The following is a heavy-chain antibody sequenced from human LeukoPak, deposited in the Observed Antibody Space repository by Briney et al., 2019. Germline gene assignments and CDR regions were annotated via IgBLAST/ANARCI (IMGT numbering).Heavy chain of an antibody. CDR3: ARVWYYDILTGYYFLYYYYGMDV. CDR1: GYTFTSYD. Sequence: ASVKVSCKASGYTFTSYDINWMRQATGQGLEWMGWMNPNSGNTGYAQEFQGRVTMTRNTSISTAYMELSSLRSEDTAVYYCARVWYYDILTGYYFLYYYYGMDVWGQGTTVTVSS. V-gene: IGHV1-8*01. D-gene: IGHD3-9*01. CDR2: MNPNSGNT. J-gene: IGHJ6*02.